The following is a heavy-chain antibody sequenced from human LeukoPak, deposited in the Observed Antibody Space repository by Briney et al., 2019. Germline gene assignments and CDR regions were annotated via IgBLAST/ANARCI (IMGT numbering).Heavy chain of an antibody. D-gene: IGHD3-22*01. Sequence: PSETLSLTCTVSGGSISSSSYYWGWIRQPPGKGLEWIGSINYSGSTYYNPSLKSRVTISVDTSKNQFSLKLSSVTAADTAVYYCARRQRITMIVVETNWFDPWGQGTLVTVS. V-gene: IGHV4-39*01. J-gene: IGHJ5*02. CDR3: ARRQRITMIVVETNWFDP. CDR1: GGSISSSSYY. CDR2: INYSGST.